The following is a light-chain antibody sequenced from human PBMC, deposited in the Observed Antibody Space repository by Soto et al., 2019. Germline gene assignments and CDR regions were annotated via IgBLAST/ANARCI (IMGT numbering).Light chain of an antibody. J-gene: IGLJ3*02. CDR1: SSDVGGYTS. CDR3: SAYTARSTLV. V-gene: IGLV2-14*01. Sequence: QSALTQPPSLSGSPGQSITISCTGTSSDVGGYTSVSWYQQHPGKAPKLVIYEVSDRPSGVSSRFSGSKSGNTASLTISGLQSEDEGDYYCSAYTARSTLVFGGGTKVTVL. CDR2: EVS.